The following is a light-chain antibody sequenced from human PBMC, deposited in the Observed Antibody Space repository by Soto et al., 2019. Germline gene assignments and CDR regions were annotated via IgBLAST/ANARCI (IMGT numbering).Light chain of an antibody. Sequence: DIQMTQSPSSLSASVGDRVTITCRTSQSINTYLNWYQQKPGKAPNLLIYTTSHLHIGVPLRFSGSGSGTDFTLTIHSLQPEDFATYFCQQGDSTPYTFGQGTTLEIK. CDR3: QQGDSTPYT. CDR1: QSINTY. V-gene: IGKV1-39*01. J-gene: IGKJ2*01. CDR2: TTS.